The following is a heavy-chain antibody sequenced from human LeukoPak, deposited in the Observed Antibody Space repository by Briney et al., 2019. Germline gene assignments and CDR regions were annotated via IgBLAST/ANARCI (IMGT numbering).Heavy chain of an antibody. V-gene: IGHV1-69*04. CDR3: ARGRGDYYYYGMDV. CDR1: RGTFSSYA. J-gene: IGHJ6*02. CDR2: IIPILGIA. Sequence: ASVKVSCKASRGTFSSYAISWVRQAPGQGLEWMGRIIPILGIANYAQKFQGRVTITADKSTSTAYMELSSLRSEDTAVYYCARGRGDYYYYGMDVWGQGTTVTVSS.